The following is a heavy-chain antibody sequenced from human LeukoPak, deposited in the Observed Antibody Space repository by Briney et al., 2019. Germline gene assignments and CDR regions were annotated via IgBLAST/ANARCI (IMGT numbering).Heavy chain of an antibody. CDR3: VKIAAAGTGYFDY. CDR1: GFTFSSYA. J-gene: IGHJ4*02. D-gene: IGHD6-13*01. Sequence: GGSLRLSCSASGFTFSSYAMHWVRQAPGKGLEYVSAISSNGGSTYYADSVMGRFTISRDNSKNTLYLQMSSMRAEDTAVYYCVKIAAAGTGYFDYWAQGTLVTVSS. CDR2: ISSNGGST. V-gene: IGHV3-64D*06.